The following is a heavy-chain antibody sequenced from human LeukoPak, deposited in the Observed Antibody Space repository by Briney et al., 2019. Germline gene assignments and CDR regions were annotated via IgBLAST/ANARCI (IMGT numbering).Heavy chain of an antibody. J-gene: IGHJ4*02. D-gene: IGHD3-9*01. CDR2: ISSSSSYI. CDR3: ARAYDILTGYSSNSHFDY. CDR1: GFTFSSYS. V-gene: IGHV3-21*01. Sequence: GGSLRLSCAASGFTFSSYSMNWVRQAPGKGLEWVSSISSSSSYIYYADSVKGRFTISRDNAKNSLYLQMNCLRAEDTAVYYCARAYDILTGYSSNSHFDYWGQGTLVTVYS.